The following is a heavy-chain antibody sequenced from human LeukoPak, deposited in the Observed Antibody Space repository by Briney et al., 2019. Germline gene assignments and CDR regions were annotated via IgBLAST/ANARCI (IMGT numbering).Heavy chain of an antibody. J-gene: IGHJ6*02. V-gene: IGHV4-34*01. CDR1: GGSFSGHY. CDR3: ARGYCSTTSCYVGSSYYYGMDV. CDR2: INHSGST. D-gene: IGHD2-2*01. Sequence: SETLSLTRAVYGGSFSGHYWTWIRQPPGKGLKWLGEINHSGSTNYNPSLKSRVTISVDTSNNQFSLKLSSVTAADTAVYYCARGYCSTTSCYVGSSYYYGMDVWGQGTTVTVSS.